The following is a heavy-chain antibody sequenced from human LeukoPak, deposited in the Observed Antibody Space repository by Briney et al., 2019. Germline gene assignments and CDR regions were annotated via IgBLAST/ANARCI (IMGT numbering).Heavy chain of an antibody. CDR2: ISAYNGRT. J-gene: IGHJ4*02. CDR3: ASGGTYYPCIDY. CDR1: GYTFTSSY. Sequence: ASVKVSCKPSGYTFTSSYMYLVGQAPGQRREWMGLISAYNGRTNYAQKFQGRVTRTTDSSPSTAYMDMTRLSSDATAVYYSASGGTYYPCIDYWGQGTLVTVSS. V-gene: IGHV1-18*01. D-gene: IGHD1-26*01.